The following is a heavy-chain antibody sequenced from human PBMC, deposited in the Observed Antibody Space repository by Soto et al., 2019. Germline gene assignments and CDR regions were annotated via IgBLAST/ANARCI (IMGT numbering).Heavy chain of an antibody. CDR2: ISSSSSTI. CDR1: GFPFSSYS. V-gene: IGHV3-48*02. J-gene: IGHJ2*01. D-gene: IGHD3-10*01. CDR3: ARDKYYGSGSYYWYFDL. Sequence: GGSLRLSCAASGFPFSSYSMNWVRQAPGKGLEWVSYISSSSSTIYYADSVKGRFTISRDNAKNSLYLQMNSLRDEDTAVYYCARDKYYGSGSYYWYFDLWGRGTLVTVSS.